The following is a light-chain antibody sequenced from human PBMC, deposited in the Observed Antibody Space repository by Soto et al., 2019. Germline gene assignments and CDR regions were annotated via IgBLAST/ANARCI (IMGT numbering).Light chain of an antibody. CDR3: QQYGSSRPFT. CDR1: QSVCSRY. CDR2: GPS. Sequence: EVVWTQSPGTLPLSPGERATLSCRATQSVCSRYLAWYRQKPRQALRLLIYGPSNSATGNPDRFSGSVSGTDFTLTISRLGREDFAMYLCQQYGSSRPFTFGQGPK. V-gene: IGKV3-20*01. J-gene: IGKJ2*01.